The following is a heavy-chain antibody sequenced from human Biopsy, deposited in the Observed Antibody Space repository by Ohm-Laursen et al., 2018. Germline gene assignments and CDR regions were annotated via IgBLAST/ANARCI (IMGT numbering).Heavy chain of an antibody. CDR2: SIPLFNTA. J-gene: IGHJ2*01. CDR1: GGTFTNHA. Sequence: SSVKVSCKASGGTFTNHAVGWVRQAPGQGLEWVGSSIPLFNTANYADKFQGRVTLTADKSTTTAYMELSSLRSEDTAIYYCARFPLGAYDDSGSDRAVEHWYFDLWGRGTLVTVSS. D-gene: IGHD3-22*01. V-gene: IGHV1-69*06. CDR3: ARFPLGAYDDSGSDRAVEHWYFDL.